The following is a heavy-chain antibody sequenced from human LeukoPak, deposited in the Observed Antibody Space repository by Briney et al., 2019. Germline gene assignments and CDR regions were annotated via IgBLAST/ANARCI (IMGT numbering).Heavy chain of an antibody. D-gene: IGHD3-9*01. Sequence: ASVKVSSKASGYTFTGYYMHWVRQAPGQGLEWMGWINPNSGGTNYAQKFQGRVTMTRDTSISTAYMELSRLRSDDTAVYYCAVSGFEAEYFQHWGQGTLVTVSS. V-gene: IGHV1-2*02. CDR3: AVSGFEAEYFQH. J-gene: IGHJ1*01. CDR1: GYTFTGYY. CDR2: INPNSGGT.